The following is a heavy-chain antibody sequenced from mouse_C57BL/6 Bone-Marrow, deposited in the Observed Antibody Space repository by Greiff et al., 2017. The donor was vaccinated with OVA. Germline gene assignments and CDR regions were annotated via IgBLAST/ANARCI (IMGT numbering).Heavy chain of an antibody. CDR3: ARQCFGSYYYGSSPY. CDR1: GFTFSSYG. Sequence: DVMLVESGGDLVKPGGSLKLSCAASGFTFSSYGMSWVRQTPDKRLEWVATISSGGSYTYYPDSVKGRFTISRDNAKNTLYLQMSSLKSEDTAMYYCARQCFGSYYYGSSPYWGQGTTLTVSS. D-gene: IGHD1-1*01. CDR2: ISSGGSYT. V-gene: IGHV5-6*02. J-gene: IGHJ2*01.